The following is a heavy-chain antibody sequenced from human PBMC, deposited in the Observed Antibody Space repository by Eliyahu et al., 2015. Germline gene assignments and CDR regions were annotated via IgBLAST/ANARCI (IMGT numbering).Heavy chain of an antibody. V-gene: IGHV4-39*01. J-gene: IGHJ5*02. CDR1: GDSLSSGXYX. CDR2: VYYSGST. Sequence: QLRLRESGPGLLKASETLSLTCTVSGDSLSSGXYXWGWIRQPPGKGLEWIGNVYYSGSTHYNPSLRGRVSISVDMSKNQFSLRLTSVSASDAAVYFCAGLAREALMWFGERVDHWGQGVLVKVSS. CDR3: AGLAREALMWFGERVDH. D-gene: IGHD3-10*01.